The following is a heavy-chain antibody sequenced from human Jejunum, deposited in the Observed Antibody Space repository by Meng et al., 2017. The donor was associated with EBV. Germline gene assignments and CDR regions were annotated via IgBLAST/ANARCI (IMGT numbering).Heavy chain of an antibody. CDR1: GFTLSDHW. CDR2: INPDGRTI. CDR3: TRAGYYRFDY. V-gene: IGHV3-74*01. Sequence: EVQLVESGGGLVQPGGSLRLSCAASGFTLSDHWIHWVRQAPGEGLMWVSRINPDGRTINYGDSVKGRFTISRDNAKNTVYLQMNSLRAEDTAAYYCTRAGYYRFDYWGQGALVTVSS. J-gene: IGHJ4*02. D-gene: IGHD1-26*01.